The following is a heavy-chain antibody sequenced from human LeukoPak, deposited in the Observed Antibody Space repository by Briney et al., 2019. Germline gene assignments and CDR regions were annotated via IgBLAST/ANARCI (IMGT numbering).Heavy chain of an antibody. CDR2: IYTSGSI. V-gene: IGHV4-4*07. CDR3: ARAGDSSGYEYYFDY. D-gene: IGHD3-22*01. J-gene: IGHJ4*02. CDR1: GGSISSYY. Sequence: LETLSLTCTVSGGSISSYYWSWIRQPAGKGLEWIGRIYTSGSINYNPSLKSRVTMSVDMSTNQFSLKLSSVTAADTAVYYCARAGDSSGYEYYFDYWGQGTLVTVSS.